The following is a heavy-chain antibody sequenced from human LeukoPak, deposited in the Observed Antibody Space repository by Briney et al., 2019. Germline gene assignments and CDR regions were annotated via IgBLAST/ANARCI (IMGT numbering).Heavy chain of an antibody. CDR3: ARGGEPDYFDY. D-gene: IGHD2-21*01. J-gene: IGHJ4*02. Sequence: PGGSLRLSCAASGFTFSNYGMHWVRQAPGKGLEWVALIWFDGSDKYYADSVQGRFTISRDNSENTLSLQVSSLRAEDTAIYYCARGGEPDYFDYWGQGPLVTVSS. CDR1: GFTFSNYG. V-gene: IGHV3-33*01. CDR2: IWFDGSDK.